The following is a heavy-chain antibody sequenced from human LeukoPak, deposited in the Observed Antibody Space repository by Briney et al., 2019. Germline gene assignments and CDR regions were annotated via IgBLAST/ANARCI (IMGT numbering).Heavy chain of an antibody. Sequence: GGSLRLSCEVSGFTFETYWMSWVRQAPGKGLEWVANIDEDGNEEHYVRSGKGRFTISRDNAKNLVYLQMNSLRVDDTAVYYCTRGETMDVWGKGTTVTVSS. CDR2: IDEDGNEE. V-gene: IGHV3-7*01. CDR3: TRGETMDV. J-gene: IGHJ6*03. D-gene: IGHD5-24*01. CDR1: GFTFETYW.